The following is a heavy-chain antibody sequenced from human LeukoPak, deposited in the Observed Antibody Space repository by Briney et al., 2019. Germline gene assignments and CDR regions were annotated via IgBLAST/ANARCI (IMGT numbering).Heavy chain of an antibody. Sequence: SGTLSLTCTVSGGSVSSGSYYWSWIRQPPGKGLEWIGYIYYSGSTNYNPSLKSRVTISVDTSKNQFSLKLSSVTAADTAVYYCARDFDSSGSNWFDPWGQGTLVTVSS. CDR2: IYYSGST. CDR3: ARDFDSSGSNWFDP. J-gene: IGHJ5*02. D-gene: IGHD3-22*01. V-gene: IGHV4-61*01. CDR1: GGSVSSGSYY.